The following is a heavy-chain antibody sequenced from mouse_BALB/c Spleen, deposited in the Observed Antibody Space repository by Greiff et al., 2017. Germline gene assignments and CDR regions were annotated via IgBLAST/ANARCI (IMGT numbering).Heavy chain of an antibody. Sequence: QLQQSGAELVKPGASVKLSCKASGYTFTSYYMYWVKQRPGQGLEWIGEINPSNGGTNFNEKFKSKATLTVDKSSSTAYMQLSSLTSEDSAVYYCTRHYGSWFAYWGQGTLVTVSA. V-gene: IGHV1S81*02. CDR1: GYTFTSYY. CDR2: INPSNGGT. J-gene: IGHJ3*01. CDR3: TRHYGSWFAY. D-gene: IGHD1-2*01.